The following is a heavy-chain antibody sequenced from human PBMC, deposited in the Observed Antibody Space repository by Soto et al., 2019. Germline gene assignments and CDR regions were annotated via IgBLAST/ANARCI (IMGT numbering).Heavy chain of an antibody. J-gene: IGHJ4*02. D-gene: IGHD3-22*01. Sequence: QAQLLESGGGVVQPGGSLRLSCAASGFAFSSFGMHWVRQAPGKGLEWVALISYDGGSKYYADSVKGRFTVSRDNSKNTLYLQMNSLRAEDTAVYYCPRGVRYYYDSSGLDFWGQGTLVTVSS. V-gene: IGHV3-33*01. CDR3: PRGVRYYYDSSGLDF. CDR1: GFAFSSFG. CDR2: ISYDGGSK.